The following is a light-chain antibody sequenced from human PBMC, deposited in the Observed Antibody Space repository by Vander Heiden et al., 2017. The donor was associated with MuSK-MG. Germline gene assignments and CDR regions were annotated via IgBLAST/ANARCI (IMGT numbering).Light chain of an antibody. Sequence: ELVLTQSPGTLSLSPGETATLSCRASQSVSSSYLAWYQQRPGQAPRLLIYGASSRDTGIPDRFSGSGLGKDFTLTINRREREDFAVYYCQLCGSSPPWTFGQGTTVEIK. CDR3: QLCGSSPPWT. V-gene: IGKV3-20*01. CDR2: GAS. CDR1: QSVSSSY. J-gene: IGKJ1*01.